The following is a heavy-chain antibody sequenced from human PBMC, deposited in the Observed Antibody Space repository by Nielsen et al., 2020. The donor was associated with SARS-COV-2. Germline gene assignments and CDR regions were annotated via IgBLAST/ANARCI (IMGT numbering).Heavy chain of an antibody. V-gene: IGHV3-53*04. Sequence: GESLKISCAASGFTVSSNYMSWVRQAPGKGLEWVSVIYSGGSTYYADSVKGRFTISRHNSKNTLYLQMNSLRAEDTAVYYCARDAKVYYDSFYYYGMDVWGQGTTVTVSS. D-gene: IGHD3-22*01. CDR3: ARDAKVYYDSFYYYGMDV. J-gene: IGHJ6*02. CDR1: GFTVSSNY. CDR2: IYSGGST.